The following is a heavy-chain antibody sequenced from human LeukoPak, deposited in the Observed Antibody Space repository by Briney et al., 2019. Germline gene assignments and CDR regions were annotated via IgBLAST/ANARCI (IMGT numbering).Heavy chain of an antibody. CDR3: ARVPNYYDSSGYPPGFDY. V-gene: IGHV3-21*01. Sequence: GGSLRLSCAASGFTFSSYSMNWVRQAPGKGLEWVSSISSSSSYIYYADSVKGRFTISRDNAKNSLYLQMNSLRAEDTAVYYCARVPNYYDSSGYPPGFDYWGQGTLVTVCS. CDR2: ISSSSSYI. CDR1: GFTFSSYS. D-gene: IGHD3-22*01. J-gene: IGHJ4*02.